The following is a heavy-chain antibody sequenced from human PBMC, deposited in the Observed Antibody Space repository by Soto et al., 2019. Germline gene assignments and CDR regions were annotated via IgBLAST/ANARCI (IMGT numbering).Heavy chain of an antibody. V-gene: IGHV1-69*12. J-gene: IGHJ4*02. CDR3: ARVVLGGVIVKYYFDY. Sequence: QVQLVQSGAEVKKPGSSVKVSCKASGGTFSSYAISWVRQAPGQGLEWMGGIIPIFGTANYAQKFQGRVTITADEATSTAYMELSSLRSEDTAVYYCARVVLGGVIVKYYFDYWGQGTLVTVSS. D-gene: IGHD3-16*02. CDR2: IIPIFGTA. CDR1: GGTFSSYA.